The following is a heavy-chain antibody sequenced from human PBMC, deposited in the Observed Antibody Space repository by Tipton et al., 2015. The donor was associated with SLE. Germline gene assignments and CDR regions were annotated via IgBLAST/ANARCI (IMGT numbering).Heavy chain of an antibody. CDR3: ATVITTTGPPGEYFQH. V-gene: IGHV1-69*01. J-gene: IGHJ1*01. D-gene: IGHD1-1*01. Sequence: QSGAEVKKPGSSVKVSCKASGGTFSSYAISWVRQAPGQGLEWMGGIIPIFGTSTYAQNFQGRVSITADQSTSTAYMDLSSLRSEDTAVYYCATVITTTGPPGEYFQHWGQGPLVTVSS. CDR2: IIPIFGTS. CDR1: GGTFSSYA.